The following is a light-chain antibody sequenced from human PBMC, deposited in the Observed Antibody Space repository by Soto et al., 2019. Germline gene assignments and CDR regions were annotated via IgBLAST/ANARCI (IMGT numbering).Light chain of an antibody. CDR1: TSNIGSNT. V-gene: IGLV1-44*01. J-gene: IGLJ3*02. Sequence: QSVLTQPPSASGTPGQRVTISCSGTTSNIGSNTVNWYQQLPGTAPKLLIYYNNQRPSGVPDRLSGSKSGTSASLAISGLQSEDEALYYWAAWDDSLEGMVFGGGTKVTVL. CDR2: YNN. CDR3: AAWDDSLEGMV.